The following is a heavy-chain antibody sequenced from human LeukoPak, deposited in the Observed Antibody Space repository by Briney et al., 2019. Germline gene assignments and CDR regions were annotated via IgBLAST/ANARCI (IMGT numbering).Heavy chain of an antibody. Sequence: GGSLRLSCAASGFNVSSNYMSWVRQAPGKGLEWVSVIYSGGSAYYADSVKGRFTISRHNSKYTLYLQMNSLKIEDTAVYYCTRGKSVLDYWGQGTLVTVSS. CDR2: IYSGGSA. CDR3: TRGKSVLDY. J-gene: IGHJ4*02. CDR1: GFNVSSNY. V-gene: IGHV3-53*04. D-gene: IGHD5/OR15-5a*01.